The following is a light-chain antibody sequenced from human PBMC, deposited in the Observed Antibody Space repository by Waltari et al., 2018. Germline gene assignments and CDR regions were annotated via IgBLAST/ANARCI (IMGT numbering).Light chain of an antibody. CDR3: ATWDDSLSGGV. V-gene: IGLV1-47*01. CDR2: RNN. J-gene: IGLJ2*01. Sequence: QSVLTQPPSASGTPGQRVTLSCPGRSSNLGATYVYWYQQVPGLAPRLLIYRNNKRPSGVPDRFSASKSGTSASLAISGLRSEDEADYYCATWDDSLSGGVFGGGTKLTVL. CDR1: SSNLGATY.